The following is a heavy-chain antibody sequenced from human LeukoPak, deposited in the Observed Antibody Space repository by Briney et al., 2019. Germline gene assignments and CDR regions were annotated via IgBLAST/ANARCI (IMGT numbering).Heavy chain of an antibody. D-gene: IGHD6-13*01. CDR2: ISGSGGST. J-gene: IGHJ3*02. CDR3: AKGRAYSSSWYTPLDRRDAFDI. V-gene: IGHV3-23*01. Sequence: GGSLRLSCAASGFTFSSYAMSWVRQAPGKGLEWVSAISGSGGSTYYADSVKGRFTISRDNSKNTLYLQMNSLRAEDTAVYYFAKGRAYSSSWYTPLDRRDAFDIWGQGTMVTVSS. CDR1: GFTFSSYA.